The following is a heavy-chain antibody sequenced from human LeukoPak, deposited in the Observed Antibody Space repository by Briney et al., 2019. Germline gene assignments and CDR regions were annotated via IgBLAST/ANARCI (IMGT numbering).Heavy chain of an antibody. D-gene: IGHD5-18*01. V-gene: IGHV5-51*01. Sequence: GESLNISCKGSGYSFTSYWIGWARQMTGKGLEWMGIIYPGDSDTRYSPSFQGQVTISADKSISTAYLQWSSLKASDTAMYYCARTVDTAMPDDYWGQGTLVTVSS. CDR1: GYSFTSYW. J-gene: IGHJ4*02. CDR3: ARTVDTAMPDDY. CDR2: IYPGDSDT.